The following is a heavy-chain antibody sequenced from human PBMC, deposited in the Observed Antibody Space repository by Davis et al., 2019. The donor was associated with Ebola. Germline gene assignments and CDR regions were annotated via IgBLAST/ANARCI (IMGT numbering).Heavy chain of an antibody. J-gene: IGHJ4*02. CDR1: GFSFSSYA. Sequence: PGGSLRLSCAASGFSFSSYAMHWVRQSPGKGLEWVAVISHDGSTKYYADSVKGRFTISRDNSKNTLFLQMNSLTAADTAVYYCARALYHEVLDQWGQGTPVTVSS. CDR3: ARALYHEVLDQ. V-gene: IGHV3-30-3*01. CDR2: ISHDGSTK. D-gene: IGHD3/OR15-3a*01.